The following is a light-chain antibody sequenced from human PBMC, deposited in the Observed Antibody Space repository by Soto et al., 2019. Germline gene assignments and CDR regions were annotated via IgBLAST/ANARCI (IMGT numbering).Light chain of an antibody. CDR1: QSVTSNY. CDR3: QHDAHSPWT. V-gene: IGKV3D-20*01. CDR2: DAS. Sequence: EIVLTQSPATLSLSPGERAALSCGASQSVTSNYVAWYQQTPGLAPRLLVCDASIRATGIPDRFSVSGSVTDFTSSISKLEPEDFAVYYGQHDAHSPWTFGQGTKVDSK. J-gene: IGKJ1*01.